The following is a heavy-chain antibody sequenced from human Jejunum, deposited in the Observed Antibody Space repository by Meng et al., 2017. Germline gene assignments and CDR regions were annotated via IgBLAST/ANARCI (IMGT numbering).Heavy chain of an antibody. V-gene: IGHV3-48*03. Sequence: GGSLRLSCAASGFTFSTYEMNWVRQAPGKGLEWVSYISSSSSSIFYADSVKGRFTISRDNAKNSLDLQMNSLRAEDTAIYYCTRDRGYYGSGSPPYGMDVWGQETTVTVSS. CDR1: GFTFSTYE. J-gene: IGHJ6*02. CDR2: ISSSSSSI. CDR3: TRDRGYYGSGSPPYGMDV. D-gene: IGHD3-10*01.